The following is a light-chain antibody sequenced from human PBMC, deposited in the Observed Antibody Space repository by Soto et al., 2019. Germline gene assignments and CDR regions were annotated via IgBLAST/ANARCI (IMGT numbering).Light chain of an antibody. J-gene: IGKJ4*01. CDR2: DAS. Sequence: EIVLTQSPATLSLSPGERATLSCRASQSVSSYLAWYQQKPGQAPRLLIYDASNRATGIPARFSGSGSWTDFTLTISSLEPEDFAVYYCQQRSNWPTCGGGTKVEIK. CDR3: QQRSNWPT. V-gene: IGKV3-11*01. CDR1: QSVSSY.